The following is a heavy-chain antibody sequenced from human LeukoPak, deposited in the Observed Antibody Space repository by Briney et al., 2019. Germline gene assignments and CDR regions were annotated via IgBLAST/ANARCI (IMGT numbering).Heavy chain of an antibody. CDR1: GFTFTNNA. J-gene: IGHJ4*02. CDR2: ISGSGGTT. CDR3: AKAEYSISCHKCWIDN. Sequence: GGSLRLSCAASGFTFTNNAMSWVRQAPGKGLEWVSTISGSGGTTYYADSADSVKGRFTISRDNSKNTLHLQMNSLRAEDTAVYYCAKAEYSISCHKCWIDNWGQGTLVTVSS. V-gene: IGHV3-23*01. D-gene: IGHD2-2*02.